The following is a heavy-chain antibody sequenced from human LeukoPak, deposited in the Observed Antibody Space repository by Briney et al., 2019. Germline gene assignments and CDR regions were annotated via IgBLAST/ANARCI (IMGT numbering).Heavy chain of an antibody. Sequence: WASVKVSCKASGCTFTSFAIHWVRQAPGQRLEWMGWINAGNGNTKFSQHFQGRVSITRDTSASTAYMELSYLRSEDTALYFCARSIVYSSDSDGGYYFDYWGQGTLVTVSS. V-gene: IGHV1-3*01. J-gene: IGHJ4*02. D-gene: IGHD6-19*01. CDR1: GCTFTSFA. CDR3: ARSIVYSSDSDGGYYFDY. CDR2: INAGNGNT.